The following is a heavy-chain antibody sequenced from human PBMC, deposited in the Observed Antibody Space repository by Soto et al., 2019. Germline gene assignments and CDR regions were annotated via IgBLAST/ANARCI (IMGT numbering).Heavy chain of an antibody. V-gene: IGHV3-30*18. CDR2: ISYDGGNK. D-gene: IGHD6-13*01. CDR1: GFTFSSYA. J-gene: IGHJ4*02. CDR3: AKGSSSWYLNEGIDY. Sequence: GGSLRLSCAASGFTFSSYAMNWVRQAPGKGLEWVAVISYDGGNKYYADSVKGRFTISRDNSKNTLYLQMNSLRAEDTAVYYCAKGSSSWYLNEGIDYWGQGTLVTVSS.